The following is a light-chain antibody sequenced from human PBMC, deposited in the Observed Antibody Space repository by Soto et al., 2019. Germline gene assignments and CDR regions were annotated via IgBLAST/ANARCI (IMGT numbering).Light chain of an antibody. V-gene: IGKV4-1*01. Sequence: DIVMTQSPDSLAVSLGERATINCKSSQSILYSSNNKNYLAWYQQKPGQPPKLLIYWASTRESGVPDRFSGSGSGTDFTLTISSLQAGDVAVYYCQPYYDAPQSFGHGTKVEIK. CDR3: QPYYDAPQS. J-gene: IGKJ1*01. CDR2: WAS. CDR1: QSILYSSNNKNY.